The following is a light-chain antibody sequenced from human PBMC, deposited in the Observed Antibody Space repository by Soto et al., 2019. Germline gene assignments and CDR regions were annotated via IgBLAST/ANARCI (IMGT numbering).Light chain of an antibody. Sequence: EIVLTQSPGTLSLSPGERATLSCRASQSVSSTSLAWYQQKPGQAPRLLIYGASTMATGIPDRFSGSGSGTDFTLTISRLEPEDFAVYYCQQYGSRYTFGQGTKLEIK. V-gene: IGKV3-20*01. J-gene: IGKJ2*01. CDR1: QSVSSTS. CDR3: QQYGSRYT. CDR2: GAS.